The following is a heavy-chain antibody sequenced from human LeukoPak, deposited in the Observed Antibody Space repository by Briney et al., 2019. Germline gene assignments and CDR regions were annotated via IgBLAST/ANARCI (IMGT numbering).Heavy chain of an antibody. CDR3: AIGGYDSTSFDY. J-gene: IGHJ4*02. V-gene: IGHV4-59*01. CDR1: GGSISSYY. CDR2: IYYSGST. D-gene: IGHD5-12*01. Sequence: PSETLSLTCTVSGGSISSYYWSWIRQPPGKGLEWIGYIYYSGSTNYNPSLKSRVTISVDTSKNQFSLKLSSVTAADTAVYYCAIGGYDSTSFDYWGQGTLVTVSS.